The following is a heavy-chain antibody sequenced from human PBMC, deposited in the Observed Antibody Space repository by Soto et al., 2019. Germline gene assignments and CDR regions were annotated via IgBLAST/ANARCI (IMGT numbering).Heavy chain of an antibody. CDR3: ATTARLDN. CDR2: MNPNSGNT. CDR1: RHTLTNFD. V-gene: IGHV1-8*01. Sequence: QVQLVQSGAEVKKPGASVEVSCKASRHTLTNFDINWVRQATGQGLEWMGWMNPNSGNTGYAQKFQGRVTMTRNTSINTAYMELSSLRSEDTAVYYCATTARLDNWGQGTLVTVSS. D-gene: IGHD6-6*01. J-gene: IGHJ4*02.